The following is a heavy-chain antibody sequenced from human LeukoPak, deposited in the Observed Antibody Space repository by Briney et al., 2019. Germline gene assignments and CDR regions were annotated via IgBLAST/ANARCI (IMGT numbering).Heavy chain of an antibody. Sequence: GSLRLSCAASGFTFSSYAMHWVRQAPGKGLEWVAVISYDGSNKYYADSVKGRFTISRDNSKNTLYLQMNSLRAEDTAVYYCASAEYSSSSAGDYWGQGTLVTVSS. V-gene: IGHV3-30*14. D-gene: IGHD6-6*01. CDR1: GFTFSSYA. CDR2: ISYDGSNK. CDR3: ASAEYSSSSAGDY. J-gene: IGHJ4*02.